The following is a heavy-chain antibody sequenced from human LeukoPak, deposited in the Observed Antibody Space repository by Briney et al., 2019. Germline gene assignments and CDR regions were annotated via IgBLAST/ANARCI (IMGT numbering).Heavy chain of an antibody. D-gene: IGHD4-17*01. V-gene: IGHV3-23*01. Sequence: RGSLRLSCAAPGFTVSSYAMTWVRQAPGKGLEWVSAIGYSAGDTYYADSVKGRFTISRDNSMNTLYLQMSSLRADDTALYYCAKDDDGHHHGVDHWGQGTLVTVSS. CDR1: GFTVSSYA. CDR3: AKDDDGHHHGVDH. CDR2: IGYSAGDT. J-gene: IGHJ4*02.